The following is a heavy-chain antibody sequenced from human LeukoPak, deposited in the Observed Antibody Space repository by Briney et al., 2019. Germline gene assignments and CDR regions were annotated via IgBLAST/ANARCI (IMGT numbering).Heavy chain of an antibody. CDR2: IYTSGST. CDR3: ARVGYYDSSGYADY. J-gene: IGHJ4*02. CDR1: GGSISSGSYY. V-gene: IGHV4-61*02. Sequence: TSETLSLTCTVSGGSISSGSYYWSWIRQPAGKGLEWIGRIYTSGSTNYNPSLKSRVTISVDTSKNQFSLKLSSVTAADTAVYYCARVGYYDSSGYADYWGQGTLVTVSS. D-gene: IGHD3-22*01.